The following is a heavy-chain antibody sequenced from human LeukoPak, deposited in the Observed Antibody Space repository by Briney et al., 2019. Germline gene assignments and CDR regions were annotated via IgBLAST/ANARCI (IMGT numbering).Heavy chain of an antibody. CDR2: ISNSDNTR. J-gene: IGHJ2*01. CDR1: GFTFSDYY. CDR3: ARATGYLSYFDL. D-gene: IGHD3-9*01. Sequence: GGSLRLYCAASGFTFSDYYMSWIRQAPGKGLEWVSYISNSDNTRYYTDSVKGRFTISRDNAKNSLYLQMNNLRAEDTGVYYCARATGYLSYFDLWGRGTLVTVSS. V-gene: IGHV3-11*04.